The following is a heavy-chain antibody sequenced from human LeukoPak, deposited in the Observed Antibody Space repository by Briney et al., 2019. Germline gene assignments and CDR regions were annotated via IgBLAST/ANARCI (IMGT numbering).Heavy chain of an antibody. Sequence: SVKVSCKASGGTFSSYGITWVRQAPGQGLEWMGRVIPILAISNYAQMFQDRVTITADKSTSTAYMELSSLRSEDTAVYFCARNNYYDSSGSQGPGTFYYGLDVWGQGTTVTVSS. CDR3: ARNNYYDSSGSQGPGTFYYGLDV. CDR1: GGTFSSYG. D-gene: IGHD3-22*01. V-gene: IGHV1-69*04. J-gene: IGHJ6*02. CDR2: VIPILAIS.